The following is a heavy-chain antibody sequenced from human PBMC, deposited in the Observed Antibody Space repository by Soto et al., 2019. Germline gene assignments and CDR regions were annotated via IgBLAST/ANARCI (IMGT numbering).Heavy chain of an antibody. V-gene: IGHV5-10-1*01. CDR1: GYSFTSYW. CDR3: ARIGYCSSTSCYTWFDP. J-gene: IGHJ5*02. Sequence: GESLKISCKGSGYSFTSYWISWVRQMLGKXLEWMGRIDPSDSYTNYSPSFQGHVTISADKSISTAYLQWSSLKASDTAMYYCARIGYCSSTSCYTWFDPWGQGTLVTVSS. CDR2: IDPSDSYT. D-gene: IGHD2-2*02.